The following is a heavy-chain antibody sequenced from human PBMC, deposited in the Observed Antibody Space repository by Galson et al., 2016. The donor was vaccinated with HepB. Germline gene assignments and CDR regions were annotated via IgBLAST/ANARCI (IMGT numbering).Heavy chain of an antibody. J-gene: IGHJ6*02. Sequence: SETLSLTCAVSGDSISSANWWSWVRQSPGKGLELIGEISHTWNTNYNPSLETRVSISVDKSKNQFFLNLKAATAADTAVYYCAKWGSCLGGTCYSYYYYGMDVWGQGTPVTVSS. D-gene: IGHD2-15*01. V-gene: IGHV4-4*02. CDR3: AKWGSCLGGTCYSYYYYGMDV. CDR2: ISHTWNT. CDR1: GDSISSANW.